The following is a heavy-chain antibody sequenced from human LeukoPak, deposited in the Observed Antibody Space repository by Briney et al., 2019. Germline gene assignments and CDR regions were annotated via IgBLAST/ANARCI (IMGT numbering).Heavy chain of an antibody. CDR1: GGTLSSYA. CDR3: ASQQQLVRGWFDP. D-gene: IGHD6-13*01. V-gene: IGHV1-69*13. J-gene: IGHJ5*02. CDR2: IIPIFGTA. Sequence: SVKVSCKASGGTLSSYAISWVRQAPGQGLEWMGGIIPIFGTANYAQKFQGRVTITADESTSTAYMELSSLRSEDTAVYYCASQQQLVRGWFDPWGQGTLVTVSS.